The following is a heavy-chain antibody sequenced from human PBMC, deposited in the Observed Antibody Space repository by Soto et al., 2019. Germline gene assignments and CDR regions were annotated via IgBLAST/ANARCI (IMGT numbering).Heavy chain of an antibody. CDR2: MDPNSGNT. Sequence: ASVKVSCKASGYTFTSYDINWVRQATGQGLEWMGWMDPNSGNTGYAQKFQGRVTMTRNTSISTAYMELNSLRVEDTAVYYCAKDYRGPSISPGDDGYFDYWGQGTLVTVSS. V-gene: IGHV1-8*01. J-gene: IGHJ4*02. D-gene: IGHD1-26*01. CDR3: AKDYRGPSISPGDDGYFDY. CDR1: GYTFTSYD.